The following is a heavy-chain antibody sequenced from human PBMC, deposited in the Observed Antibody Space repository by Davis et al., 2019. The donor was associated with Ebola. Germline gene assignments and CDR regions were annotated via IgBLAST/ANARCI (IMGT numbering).Heavy chain of an antibody. D-gene: IGHD6-13*01. V-gene: IGHV1-69*06. CDR3: ARSPFAPHSSPNWFDP. CDR2: IIPIFGTA. CDR1: GGTFSSYA. Sequence: SVKVSCKASGGTFSSYAISWVRQAPGQGLEWMGGIIPIFGTANYAQKFQGRVTITADKSTSTAYMELSSLRSEDTAVYYCARSPFAPHSSPNWFDPWGQGTLVTVSS. J-gene: IGHJ5*02.